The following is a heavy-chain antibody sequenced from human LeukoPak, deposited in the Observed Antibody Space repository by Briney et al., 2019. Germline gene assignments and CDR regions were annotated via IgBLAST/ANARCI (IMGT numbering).Heavy chain of an antibody. D-gene: IGHD2-2*02. CDR3: ARRGDCSSTSCYMDNWFDP. Sequence: SETLSLTCTVSGGSISSYYWSWIRQPPGKGLEWIGYIYYSGSTNYSPSLKSRVTISADTSKNQFSLKLSSVTAADTAVYYCARRGDCSSTSCYMDNWFDPWGQGTLVTVSS. CDR1: GGSISSYY. J-gene: IGHJ5*02. V-gene: IGHV4-59*08. CDR2: IYYSGST.